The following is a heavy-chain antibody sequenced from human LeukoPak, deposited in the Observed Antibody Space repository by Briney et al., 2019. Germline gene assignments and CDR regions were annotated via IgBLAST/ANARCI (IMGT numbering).Heavy chain of an antibody. CDR1: GGGFTFTSHG. CDR2: IIPIYGAP. D-gene: IGHD3-22*01. Sequence: PSVKVSCKASGGGFTFTSHGISWGRQAPGQGLEWMGGIIPIYGAPTYAQKFQRRITINSDESTRTVDLDLNSLRPEDSAVHYCAGFFYDNSGDAFDIWGQGTMVTVSS. V-gene: IGHV1-69*13. CDR3: AGFFYDNSGDAFDI. J-gene: IGHJ3*02.